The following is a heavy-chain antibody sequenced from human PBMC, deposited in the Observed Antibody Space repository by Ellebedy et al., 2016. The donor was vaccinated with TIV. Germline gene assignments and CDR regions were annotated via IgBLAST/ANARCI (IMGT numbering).Heavy chain of an antibody. D-gene: IGHD2-15*01. J-gene: IGHJ6*02. CDR3: AREVVGGQGDMDV. V-gene: IGHV3-23*01. CDR1: GFTFDNFA. CDR2: ITGSGDRT. Sequence: PGGSLRLSCATSGFTFDNFAMRWFRQAPGKGLEWVSAITGSGDRTFYADSVKGRFTVSRDTSKNTLYLQMNSLRAEDTAVYYCAREVVGGQGDMDVWGQGTTVTVSS.